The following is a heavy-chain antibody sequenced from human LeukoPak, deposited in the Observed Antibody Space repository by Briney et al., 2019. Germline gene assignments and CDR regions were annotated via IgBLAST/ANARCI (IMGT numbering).Heavy chain of an antibody. V-gene: IGHV3-64*01. D-gene: IGHD1-26*01. J-gene: IGHJ4*02. CDR3: ARAYSGSYGDPYYFDY. Sequence: GGSLRLSCAASGFTFSSYAMHWVRQAPGKGLEYVSAIGSNGGSTYYANSVKGRFTISRDNSKNTLYLQMGSLRAEDMAVYYCARAYSGSYGDPYYFDYWGQGTLVTVSS. CDR2: IGSNGGST. CDR1: GFTFSSYA.